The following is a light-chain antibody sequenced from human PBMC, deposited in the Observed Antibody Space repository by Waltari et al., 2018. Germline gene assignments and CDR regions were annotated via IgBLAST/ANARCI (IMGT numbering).Light chain of an antibody. CDR2: GAS. J-gene: IGKJ4*01. CDR1: QSVSPN. V-gene: IGKV3-15*01. Sequence: EIVLTQSPATLSVSPGETATLSCRASQSVSPNLAWYQQKPGQTPRLLISGASTRATGLPARFSCSWSGTEFTLTISSLQSEDFAVYYCQQYKNWPLTFGGGTKVEIK. CDR3: QQYKNWPLT.